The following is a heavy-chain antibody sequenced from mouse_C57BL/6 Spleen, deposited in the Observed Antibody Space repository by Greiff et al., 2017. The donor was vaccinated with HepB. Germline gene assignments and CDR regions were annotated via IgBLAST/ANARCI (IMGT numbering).Heavy chain of an antibody. V-gene: IGHV1-18*01. CDR2: INPNNGGT. D-gene: IGHD2-2*01. J-gene: IGHJ3*01. CDR1: GYTFTDYN. CDR3: ARGGIYYGYDEDWFAY. Sequence: EVKLQESGPELVKPGASVKIPCKASGYTFTDYNMDWVKQSHGKSLEWIGDINPNNGGTIYNQKFKGKATLTVDKSSSTAYMELRSLTSEDTAVYYCARGGIYYGYDEDWFAYWGQGTLVTVSA.